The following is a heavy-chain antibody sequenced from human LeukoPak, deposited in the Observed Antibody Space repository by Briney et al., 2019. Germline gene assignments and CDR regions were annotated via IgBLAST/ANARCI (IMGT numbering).Heavy chain of an antibody. CDR2: IYHSGST. D-gene: IGHD3-22*01. J-gene: IGHJ4*02. Sequence: PSETLSLTCAVSGGSISSGGYSWSWIRQPPGKGLEWIGYIYHSGSTYYNPSLKSRVTISVDTSKNQFSLKLSSVTAADTAVYYCARSLREHSSGYRYFDYWGQGTLVTVSS. V-gene: IGHV4-30-2*01. CDR1: GGSISSGGYS. CDR3: ARSLREHSSGYRYFDY.